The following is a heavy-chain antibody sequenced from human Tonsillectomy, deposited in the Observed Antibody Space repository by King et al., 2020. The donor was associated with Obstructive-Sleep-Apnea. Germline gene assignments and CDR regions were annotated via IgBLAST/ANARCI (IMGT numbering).Heavy chain of an antibody. D-gene: IGHD6-13*01. V-gene: IGHV3-23*04. CDR1: GFTFSSYT. CDR2: ISGSGGST. Sequence: VQLVESGGGLVQPGGSLRLSCAASGFTFSSYTMSWVRQAPGKGLEWVSAISGSGGSTYYADSVKGRFTISSDNFKNTLYLQMNSLRSEDTAIYFCAKYGSSTWYWFDPWGQGTLVTVSS. J-gene: IGHJ5*02. CDR3: AKYGSSTWYWFDP.